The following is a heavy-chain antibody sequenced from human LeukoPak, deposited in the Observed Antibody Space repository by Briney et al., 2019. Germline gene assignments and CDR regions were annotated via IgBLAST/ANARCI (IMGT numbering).Heavy chain of an antibody. CDR3: ARGDVEYSSSQNYFDY. D-gene: IGHD6-6*01. CDR1: GGTFSSYA. V-gene: IGHV1-69*05. J-gene: IGHJ4*02. Sequence: ASVKVSCKASGGTFSSYAISWVRQAPGQGLEWMGGIIPIFGTANYAQKFQGRVTITTDESTSTAYMELSSLRSEDTAVYYCARGDVEYSSSQNYFDYWGQGTLVTVSS. CDR2: IIPIFGTA.